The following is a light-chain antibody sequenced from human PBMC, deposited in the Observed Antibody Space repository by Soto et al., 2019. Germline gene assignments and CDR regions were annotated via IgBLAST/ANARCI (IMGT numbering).Light chain of an antibody. V-gene: IGKV4-1*01. CDR3: QHYYDVPYT. Sequence: DIVMTQSPDSLAVSLGERATINCKSSQSVLYSSNNKNYLAWFQQKPGQPPKLLIYWASTRESGVPDRFSGSGSGTDFTLTVSSLQADDVAVYYCQHYYDVPYTFGQGTKLEIK. CDR2: WAS. J-gene: IGKJ2*01. CDR1: QSVLYSSNNKNY.